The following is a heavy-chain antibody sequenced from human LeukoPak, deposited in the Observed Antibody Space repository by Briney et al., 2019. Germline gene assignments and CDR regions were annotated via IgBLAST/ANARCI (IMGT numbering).Heavy chain of an antibody. CDR1: GGSFSGYY. V-gene: IGHV4-34*01. D-gene: IGHD6-13*01. CDR3: ARGMGIAAAGGNFDY. Sequence: PSETMSLTSAVYGGSFSGYYWSWIRQPPGKWLEWIGEINHSGSTNYNPSLKSRVTISVDTSKNQFSLKLSSVTAADTAVYYCARGMGIAAAGGNFDYWGQGTLVTVSS. CDR2: INHSGST. J-gene: IGHJ4*02.